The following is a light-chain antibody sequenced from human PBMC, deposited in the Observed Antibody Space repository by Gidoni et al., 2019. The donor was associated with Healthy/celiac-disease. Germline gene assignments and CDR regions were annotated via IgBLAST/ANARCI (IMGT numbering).Light chain of an antibody. Sequence: VTISCRISQGISSYLAWYQQKPGKAPELLIYAASTLQSGVPSRFSGSGSGTDFTLTISCLQSEDFATYYCQQYYSFPPTFGQGTKLEIK. V-gene: IGKV1D-8*01. CDR2: AAS. CDR3: QQYYSFPPT. CDR1: QGISSY. J-gene: IGKJ2*01.